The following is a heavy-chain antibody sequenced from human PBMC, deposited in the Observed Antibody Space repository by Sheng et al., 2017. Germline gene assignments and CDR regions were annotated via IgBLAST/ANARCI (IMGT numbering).Heavy chain of an antibody. J-gene: IGHJ6*02. D-gene: IGHD3-16*01. Sequence: EVQLVETGGGLIQPGGSLRLSCAASGFTVSSNYMSWVRQAPGKGLEWVSVIYSGGSTYYADSVKGRFTISRDNSKNTLYLQMNSLRAEDTAVYYCARAWVGVYYYGMDVWGQGTTVTV. V-gene: IGHV3-53*02. CDR3: ARAWVGVYYYGMDV. CDR2: IYSGGST. CDR1: GFTVSSNY.